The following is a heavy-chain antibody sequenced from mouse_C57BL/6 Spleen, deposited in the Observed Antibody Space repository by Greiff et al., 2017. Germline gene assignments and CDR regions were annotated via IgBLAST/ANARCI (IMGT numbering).Heavy chain of an antibody. J-gene: IGHJ4*01. Sequence: EVKLEESGGGLVKPGGSLKLSCAASGFTFSSYTMSWVRQTPEKRLEWVATISGGGGNTYYPDSVKGRFTISRDNAKNTLYLQMSSLRSEDTALYYCARHGFITTVVAPMDYWGQGTSVTVSS. CDR1: GFTFSSYT. D-gene: IGHD1-1*01. CDR3: ARHGFITTVVAPMDY. CDR2: ISGGGGNT. V-gene: IGHV5-9*01.